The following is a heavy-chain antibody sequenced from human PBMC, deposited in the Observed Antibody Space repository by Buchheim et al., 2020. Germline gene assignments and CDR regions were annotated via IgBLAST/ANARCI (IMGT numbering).Heavy chain of an antibody. CDR3: ASLDGYSSSSWPSDY. D-gene: IGHD6-6*01. CDR2: ISYDGSNK. J-gene: IGHJ4*02. CDR1: GFTFSSYG. Sequence: QVQLVESGGGVVQPGRSLRLSCAASGFTFSSYGMHWVRQAPGQGLEWVAVISYDGSNKYYADSVKGRFTISRDNSKNTLYLQMNSLRAEDTAVYYCASLDGYSSSSWPSDYWGQGTL. V-gene: IGHV3-30*03.